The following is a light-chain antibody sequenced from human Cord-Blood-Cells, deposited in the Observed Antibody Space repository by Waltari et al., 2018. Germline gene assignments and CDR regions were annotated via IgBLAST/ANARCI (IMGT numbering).Light chain of an antibody. CDR3: QVWDSSSDLHVV. CDR1: NIGSKS. Sequence: SYVLTQPPSVSVAPGKTARLTCGGNNIGSKSVHWSQQKPGQAPVLVIYYDSDRPSGIPERFSGSNSGNTATLTISRVEAGDEADYYCQVWDSSSDLHVVFGGGTKLTVL. J-gene: IGLJ2*01. CDR2: YDS. V-gene: IGLV3-21*04.